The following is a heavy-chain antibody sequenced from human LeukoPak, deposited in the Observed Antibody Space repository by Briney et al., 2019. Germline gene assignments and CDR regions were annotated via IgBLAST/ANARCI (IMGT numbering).Heavy chain of an antibody. CDR2: INPNSGGA. Sequence: ASVKVSCKASGYTFTGYYIHWVRQAPGQGLEWMGWINPNSGGANYAQKFQGRVTMTRDTSISAVYMELSRLRSDDTAVYYCARNTINWFDPWGQGVLVTVSS. D-gene: IGHD5-24*01. J-gene: IGHJ5*02. CDR1: GYTFTGYY. CDR3: ARNTINWFDP. V-gene: IGHV1-2*02.